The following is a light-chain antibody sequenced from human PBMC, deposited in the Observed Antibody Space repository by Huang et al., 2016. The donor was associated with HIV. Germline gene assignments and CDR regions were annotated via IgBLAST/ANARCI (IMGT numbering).Light chain of an antibody. Sequence: EIVLTQSPATLSLSPGERATLSCRAGQGESSYFAWYQQKPGQAPRLLSYNTFNRATCVPARFSGSGSGTDFTLTISRLEPEDFAVYYCQQRTNWPPRYTFGQGTKLEI. V-gene: IGKV3-11*01. CDR3: QQRTNWPPRYT. CDR1: QGESSY. CDR2: NTF. J-gene: IGKJ2*01.